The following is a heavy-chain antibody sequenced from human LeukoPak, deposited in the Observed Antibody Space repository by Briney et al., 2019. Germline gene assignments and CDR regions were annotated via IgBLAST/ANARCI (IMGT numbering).Heavy chain of an antibody. Sequence: PGGSLRLSCAASGFTFNSYDMHWVRQSPGKGLEWVADISYDGSKKYYADSVKGRFTISRDNSKNTLYLQMNSPRAEDTAVYYCARAGALDRIAALAFDIWGQGTMVTVSS. J-gene: IGHJ3*02. CDR1: GFTFNSYD. CDR2: ISYDGSKK. V-gene: IGHV3-30*03. D-gene: IGHD6-6*01. CDR3: ARAGALDRIAALAFDI.